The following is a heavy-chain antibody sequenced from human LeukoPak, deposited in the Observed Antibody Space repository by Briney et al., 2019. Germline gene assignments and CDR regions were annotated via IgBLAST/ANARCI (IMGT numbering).Heavy chain of an antibody. J-gene: IGHJ1*01. V-gene: IGHV3-7*01. CDR1: GFTFSNYW. Sequence: PGGSLRLSCVVSGFTFSNYWLSWVRQAPGRGLEWVANINPDGRDTYYVDSVKGRFTISRDNAQNSMYLQMNSLRVEDTAVYYCATWGDTTAEYFQRWGQGTLVTVSS. D-gene: IGHD2-21*02. CDR2: INPDGRDT. CDR3: ATWGDTTAEYFQR.